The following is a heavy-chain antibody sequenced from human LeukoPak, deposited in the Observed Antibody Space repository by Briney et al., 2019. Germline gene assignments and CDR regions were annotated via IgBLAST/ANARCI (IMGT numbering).Heavy chain of an antibody. D-gene: IGHD2-2*01. Sequence: RGESLKISCRGSGYSFNTYCIGWVRQLHGKGLKWMGIIYPGDSDTRYRPSFRGQVTMSADKYINTAYLQWSSLTASDAAMYFYARRQGCSTSSCPPDSWGQGTLVTVSS. CDR1: GYSFNTYC. J-gene: IGHJ4*02. V-gene: IGHV5-51*01. CDR2: IYPGDSDT. CDR3: ARRQGCSTSSCPPDS.